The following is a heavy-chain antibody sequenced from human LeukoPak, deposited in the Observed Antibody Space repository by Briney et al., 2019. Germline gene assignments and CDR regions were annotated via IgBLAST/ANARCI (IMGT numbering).Heavy chain of an antibody. CDR2: IKSKTDGGTA. D-gene: IGHD1-26*01. Sequence: PGGSLRLSCAVSGFIFTNAWMSWVRQAPGKGLEGVGRIKSKTDGGTADYAAPVKGRFTISRDDSKNTLYLQMNSLKTEDTAVYYCTTGPTVGADYWGQGTLVTVSS. J-gene: IGHJ4*02. V-gene: IGHV3-15*01. CDR3: TTGPTVGADY. CDR1: GFIFTNAW.